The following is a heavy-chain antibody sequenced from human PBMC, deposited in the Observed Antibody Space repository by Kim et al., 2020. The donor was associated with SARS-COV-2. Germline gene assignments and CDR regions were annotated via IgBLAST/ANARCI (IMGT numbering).Heavy chain of an antibody. Sequence: GESLKISCKGSGYSFTSYWIGWVRQMPGKGLEWMGIIYPGDSDTRYSPSFQGQVTISADKSISTAYLQWSSLKASDTAMYYCARQLEGGYSGLYNWFDPWGQGTLVTVSS. D-gene: IGHD5-12*01. V-gene: IGHV5-51*01. J-gene: IGHJ5*02. CDR1: GYSFTSYW. CDR3: ARQLEGGYSGLYNWFDP. CDR2: IYPGDSDT.